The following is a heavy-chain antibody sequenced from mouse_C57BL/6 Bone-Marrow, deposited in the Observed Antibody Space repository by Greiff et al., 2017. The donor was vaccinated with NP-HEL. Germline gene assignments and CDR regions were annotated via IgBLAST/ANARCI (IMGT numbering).Heavy chain of an antibody. Sequence: QVQLKQSGAELVRPGASVKLSCKASGYTFTDYYINWVKQRPGQGLEWIARIYPGSGNTYYNEKFKGKATLTAEKSSSTAYMQLSRRTSEDSAVYFCATDYYGSSYSFYWYFDVWGTGTTVTVAS. CDR3: ATDYYGSSYSFYWYFDV. V-gene: IGHV1-76*01. D-gene: IGHD1-1*01. CDR1: GYTFTDYY. CDR2: IYPGSGNT. J-gene: IGHJ1*03.